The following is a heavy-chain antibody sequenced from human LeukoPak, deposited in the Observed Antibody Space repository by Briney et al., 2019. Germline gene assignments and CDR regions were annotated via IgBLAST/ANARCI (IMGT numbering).Heavy chain of an antibody. V-gene: IGHV4-34*01. CDR1: GGSFSGYY. CDR2: INHSGST. Sequence: PSETLFLTCAVYGGSFSGYYWSWIRQPPGKGLEWIGEINHSGSTNYNPSLKSRVTISVDTSKNQFSLKLSSVTAADTAVYYCARGPTTGYHDYWGQGTLVTVSS. J-gene: IGHJ4*02. D-gene: IGHD3-9*01. CDR3: ARGPTTGYHDY.